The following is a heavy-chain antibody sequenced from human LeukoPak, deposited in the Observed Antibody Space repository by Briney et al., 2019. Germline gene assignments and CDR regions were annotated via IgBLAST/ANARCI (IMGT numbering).Heavy chain of an antibody. V-gene: IGHV1-69*05. J-gene: IGHJ4*02. Sequence: SVKVSCKASGGTFSSYAISWVRQAPGQGLEWMGGIIPIFGTANYAQKFQGRVTITTDESTSTAYMELSSLRSEDTAVYYCARFYGYSYGQDYWGQGTLVTVSS. CDR3: ARFYGYSYGQDY. CDR1: GGTFSSYA. CDR2: IIPIFGTA. D-gene: IGHD5-18*01.